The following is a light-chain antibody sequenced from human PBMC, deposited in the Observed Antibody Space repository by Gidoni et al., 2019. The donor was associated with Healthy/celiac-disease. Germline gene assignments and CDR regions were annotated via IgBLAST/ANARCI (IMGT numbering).Light chain of an antibody. CDR1: SSNIGNTY. CDR3: GTWDSSLSAGHVV. CDR2: DNI. Sequence: QSVLTQPHSVSAAPGQKVTLSCSGRSSNIGNTYVSWYQQLPVTAPTLLIYDNIKRPSGIPARSSGSKSGTSSTLGITGLQTGDEADYYCGTWDSSLSAGHVVFGGGTKLTVL. V-gene: IGLV1-51*01. J-gene: IGLJ2*01.